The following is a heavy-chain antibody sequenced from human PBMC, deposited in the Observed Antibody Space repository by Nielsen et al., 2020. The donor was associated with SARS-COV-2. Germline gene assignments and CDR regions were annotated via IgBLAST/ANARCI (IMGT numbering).Heavy chain of an antibody. CDR1: GFTFSSYG. J-gene: IGHJ6*02. CDR2: IWYDGSNK. Sequence: GESLKISCAASGFTFSSYGMHWVRQAPGKGLEWVAVIWYDGSNKYYADSVKGRFTISRDNSKNTLYLQMNSLRAGDTAVYYCARGDSWDYYYGMDVWGQGTTVTVSS. CDR3: ARGDSWDYYYGMDV. V-gene: IGHV3-33*01. D-gene: IGHD3-22*01.